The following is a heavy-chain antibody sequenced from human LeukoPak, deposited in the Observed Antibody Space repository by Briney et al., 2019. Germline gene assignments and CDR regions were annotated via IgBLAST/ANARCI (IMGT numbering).Heavy chain of an antibody. CDR3: ARDDDIAAAGTHY. Sequence: RPSETLSLTCTVSGYSISSGYYWGWIRQPPGQGLEWIGSIYHSGSTYYNPSLKSRVTISVDTSKNQFSLKLSSVTAADTAVYYCARDDDIAAAGTHYWGQGTLVTVSS. V-gene: IGHV4-38-2*02. CDR1: GYSISSGYY. CDR2: IYHSGST. D-gene: IGHD6-13*01. J-gene: IGHJ4*02.